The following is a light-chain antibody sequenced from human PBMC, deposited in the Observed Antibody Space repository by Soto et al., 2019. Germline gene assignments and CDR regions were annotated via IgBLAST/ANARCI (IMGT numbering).Light chain of an antibody. CDR1: TGAVTSGHY. J-gene: IGLJ2*01. CDR2: DTS. CDR3: LLSYSGARVV. Sequence: QAVVTQEPSLTVSPGGTVTLTCGSSTGAVTSGHYPYWFQQKPGQAPRTLIYDTSNKHSWTPARFXGXXXGXXAXLXLSGXQPEDEAEYYCLLSYSGARVVFGGGTKLTVL. V-gene: IGLV7-46*01.